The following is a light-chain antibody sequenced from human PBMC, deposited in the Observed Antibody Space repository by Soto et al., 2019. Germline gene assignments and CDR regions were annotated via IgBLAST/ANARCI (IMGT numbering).Light chain of an antibody. V-gene: IGKV1-8*01. CDR1: QGISSY. CDR3: QQYYSYARS. J-gene: IGKJ3*01. Sequence: AIRMTQSPSSLSASTGDRVTITCRASQGISSYLAWYQQKPGKAPKLLIYAASALQSGVPSRFSGSGSGTDCTLTISWLQSEDVSNYYCQQYYSYARSFGPGTKGDIK. CDR2: AAS.